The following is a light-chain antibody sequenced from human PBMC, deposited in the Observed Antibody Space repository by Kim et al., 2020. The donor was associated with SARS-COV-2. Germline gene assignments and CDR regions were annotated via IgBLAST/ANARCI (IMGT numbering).Light chain of an antibody. CDR2: EVN. V-gene: IGLV2-8*01. CDR3: SSYAGSNNLV. J-gene: IGLJ2*01. Sequence: QSALTQPPSASGSPGQSVTISCTGTSSDVGGYNYVSWYQQHPGKAPKLTIYEVNKRPSGVPDRFSGSKSGNTASLTVSGLQAEDEADYYCSSYAGSNNLVFGGGTQLTVL. CDR1: SSDVGGYNY.